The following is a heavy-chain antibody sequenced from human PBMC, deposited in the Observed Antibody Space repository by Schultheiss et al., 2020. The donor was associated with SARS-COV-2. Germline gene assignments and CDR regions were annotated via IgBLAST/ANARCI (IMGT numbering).Heavy chain of an antibody. CDR1: GGTFSSYA. V-gene: IGHV1-69*13. J-gene: IGHJ3*02. Sequence: SVKVSCKASGGTFSSYAISWVRQAPGQGLEWMGGIIPIFGTANYAQKLQGRVTITADESTSTAYMELSSLRSEDTAVYYCARDGRYCSSTSCYWEGAFDIWGQGTMVTVSS. CDR3: ARDGRYCSSTSCYWEGAFDI. CDR2: IIPIFGTA. D-gene: IGHD2-2*01.